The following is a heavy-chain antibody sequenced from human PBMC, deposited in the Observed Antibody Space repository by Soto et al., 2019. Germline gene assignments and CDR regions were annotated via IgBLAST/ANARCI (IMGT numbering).Heavy chain of an antibody. CDR2: ISAYNGNT. J-gene: IGHJ4*02. CDR1: GYTFTSYG. D-gene: IGHD3-3*01. CDR3: ARVVNAVWSGYYGPIAY. V-gene: IGHV1-18*01. Sequence: QVPLVQSGAEVKKPGASVKVSFKASGYTFTSYGISWVRQAPGQGLEWMGWISAYNGNTNYAQKLQGRVTMTTDTYTSTAYMELRSLRSDDTAVYYGARVVNAVWSGYYGPIAYWGKGTLVTVSS.